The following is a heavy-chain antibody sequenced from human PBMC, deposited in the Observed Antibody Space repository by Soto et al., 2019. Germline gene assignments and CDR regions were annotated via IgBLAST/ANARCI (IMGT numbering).Heavy chain of an antibody. J-gene: IGHJ3*02. CDR2: ISAYNGNT. D-gene: IGHD2-15*01. V-gene: IGHV1-18*01. Sequence: RASVKVSCKASGYTFTSYGISWVRQAPGQGLEWMGWISAYNGNTNYAQKLQGRVTMTTDTSTSTAYMELRSLRSDDTAVYYCARDIVVVVAATRDDAFDIWGQGTMVTVSS. CDR3: ARDIVVVVAATRDDAFDI. CDR1: GYTFTSYG.